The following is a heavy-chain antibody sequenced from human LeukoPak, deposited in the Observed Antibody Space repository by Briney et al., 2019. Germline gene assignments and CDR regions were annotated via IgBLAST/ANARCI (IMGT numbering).Heavy chain of an antibody. V-gene: IGHV4-59*11. CDR3: TKATQWLAFDY. D-gene: IGHD6-19*01. J-gene: IGHJ4*02. Sequence: SETLSLTCTVSGGSISGQFWSWIRQPPGKGLEWIRNIYNSGTTNYNPSLESRVTISVDTSKNQLSLQLTSVTAADTAVYYCTKATQWLAFDYWGRGTLVTVSS. CDR1: GGSISGQF. CDR2: IYNSGTT.